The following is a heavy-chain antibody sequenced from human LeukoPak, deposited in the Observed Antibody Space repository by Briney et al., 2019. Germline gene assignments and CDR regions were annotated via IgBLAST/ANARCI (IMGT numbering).Heavy chain of an antibody. CDR1: GFTFSSYW. D-gene: IGHD1-26*01. Sequence: PGGSLRLSCAASGFTFSSYWMSWVRQAPGKGLEWVANIKQDGSEKYYVDSVKGRFTISRDNAKNSLYLQMNSLRAEDTAVYYCARDGVAWELPKGYYYYYYMDVWGKGTTVTVSS. V-gene: IGHV3-7*01. J-gene: IGHJ6*03. CDR2: IKQDGSEK. CDR3: ARDGVAWELPKGYYYYYYMDV.